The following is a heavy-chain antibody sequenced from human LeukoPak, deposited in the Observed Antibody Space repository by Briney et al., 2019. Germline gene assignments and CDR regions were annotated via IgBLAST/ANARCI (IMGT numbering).Heavy chain of an antibody. CDR2: ISGSGGDT. CDR1: GFTFSSYA. D-gene: IGHD7-27*01. Sequence: GGSLRLSCAASGFTFSSYAMIWVRQAPGKGLEWVSAISGSGGDTYYADSVKGRFTIFRDNSKDTVYLRMNSLRAEDTAVYYCAKDPWGSRGYFDYWGQGTLVTVSS. V-gene: IGHV3-23*01. CDR3: AKDPWGSRGYFDY. J-gene: IGHJ4*02.